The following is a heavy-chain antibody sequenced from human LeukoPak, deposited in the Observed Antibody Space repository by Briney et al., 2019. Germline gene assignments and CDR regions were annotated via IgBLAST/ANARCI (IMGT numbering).Heavy chain of an antibody. CDR1: GFTFSSYS. CDR3: VRAPAGLLNFEGDPWVF. Sequence: PGGSLRLSCAASGFTFSSYSMNWVRQAPGKGLEWVSHISNSGGSIIYYADSVEGRFTISRDNARDSLYLQMNSLRVEDTAVYYCVRAPAGLLNFEGDPWVFWGQGALVTVSS. V-gene: IGHV3-48*04. CDR2: ISNSGGSII. D-gene: IGHD2-2*01. J-gene: IGHJ4*02.